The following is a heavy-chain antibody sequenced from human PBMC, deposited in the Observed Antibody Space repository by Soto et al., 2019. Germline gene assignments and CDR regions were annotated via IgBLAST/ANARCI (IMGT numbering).Heavy chain of an antibody. Sequence: ASVKVSCKASGYTFTSYGISWVRQAPGQGLEWMGWISAYNGNTNYAQKLQGRVTMTTDTSTSTAYMELRSLRSDDTAVYYCARVYNYYDSSGYYSWGQGTLVTSPQ. CDR3: ARVYNYYDSSGYYS. CDR2: ISAYNGNT. CDR1: GYTFTSYG. J-gene: IGHJ5*02. D-gene: IGHD3-22*01. V-gene: IGHV1-18*04.